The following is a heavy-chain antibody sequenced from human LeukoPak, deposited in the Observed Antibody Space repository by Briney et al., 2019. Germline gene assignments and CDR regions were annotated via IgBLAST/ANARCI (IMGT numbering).Heavy chain of an antibody. CDR1: GGSFSGYY. J-gene: IGHJ5*02. CDR3: ARGRITMVRGVTRGNWFDP. CDR2: INHSGST. Sequence: PSETLSLTCAVYGGSFSGYYWSWIRQPPGKGLEWIGEINHSGSTNYNPSLKSRVTISVDTSKNQFSLNLSSVAAADTAVYYCARGRITMVRGVTRGNWFDPWGQGTLVTVSS. D-gene: IGHD3-10*01. V-gene: IGHV4-34*01.